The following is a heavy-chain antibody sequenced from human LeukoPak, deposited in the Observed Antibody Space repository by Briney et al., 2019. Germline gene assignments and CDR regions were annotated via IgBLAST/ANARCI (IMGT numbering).Heavy chain of an antibody. CDR1: GGSINNYY. V-gene: IGHV4-4*07. CDR3: ARGGSGWYHTWFDP. Sequence: PSETLSLTCTVSGGSINNYYWSWIRQPAGKGLEWIGRIYTSGSTNYNPSLKSRVTMSVDTSKNQFSLKLSSVTAADTAVYYCARGGSGWYHTWFDPWGQGTLVTVSS. D-gene: IGHD6-13*01. J-gene: IGHJ5*02. CDR2: IYTSGST.